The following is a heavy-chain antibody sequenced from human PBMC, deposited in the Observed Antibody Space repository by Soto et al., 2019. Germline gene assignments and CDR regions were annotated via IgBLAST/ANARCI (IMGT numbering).Heavy chain of an antibody. D-gene: IGHD5-18*01. J-gene: IGHJ3*02. CDR1: GGSISSGRYY. Sequence: QVQLQESGPGLVKPSQTLSLTCTVSGGSISSGRYYWSWIRQHPGKGLEWIGYIYYSGSTYCNPSLKSRLTISVDTSENQFSLKRSSVTAADTAIYYCARDLSGYGAFDIWGQGTMVTVSS. CDR3: ARDLSGYGAFDI. V-gene: IGHV4-31*03. CDR2: IYYSGST.